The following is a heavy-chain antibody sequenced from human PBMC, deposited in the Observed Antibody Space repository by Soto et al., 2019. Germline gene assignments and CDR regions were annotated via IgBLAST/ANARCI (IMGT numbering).Heavy chain of an antibody. CDR2: INAGNGNT. Sequence: ASVKVSCKASGYTFTSYAMHWVRQAPGQRLEWMGWINAGNGNTKYSQKFQGRVTITRDTSASTAYMELSSLRSEDTAVYYCARASRYCSSTSCYRGFDYWSQGTLVTVSS. CDR1: GYTFTSYA. CDR3: ARASRYCSSTSCYRGFDY. J-gene: IGHJ4*02. V-gene: IGHV1-3*01. D-gene: IGHD2-2*01.